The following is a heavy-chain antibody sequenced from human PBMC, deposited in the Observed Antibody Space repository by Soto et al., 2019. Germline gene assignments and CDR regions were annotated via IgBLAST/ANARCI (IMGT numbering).Heavy chain of an antibody. Sequence: GESLNISCTGSGYSFANYWIGWVRQMPGKGLEWMGMIFPGDSDTKNSPSLQGQITMSVDKSDSSAYLQWRSLKASDTAMYYCAAGYTTGPDAFDIWGQGTMVTVAS. CDR2: IFPGDSDT. D-gene: IGHD6-13*01. CDR3: AAGYTTGPDAFDI. CDR1: GYSFANYW. J-gene: IGHJ3*02. V-gene: IGHV5-51*01.